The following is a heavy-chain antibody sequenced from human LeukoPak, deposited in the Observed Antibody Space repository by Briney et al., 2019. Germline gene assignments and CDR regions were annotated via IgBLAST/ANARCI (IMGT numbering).Heavy chain of an antibody. J-gene: IGHJ4*02. CDR3: ARDGVGYCSSTSCYFDY. V-gene: IGHV3-20*01. D-gene: IGHD2-2*01. CDR1: GFTFDDYA. CDR2: INWNGGST. Sequence: PGGSLRLSCAASGFTFDDYAMHWVRQAPGKGLEWVSGINWNGGSTGYADSVKGRFTISRDNAKNSLYLQMNSLRAEDTALYHCARDGVGYCSSTSCYFDYWGQGTLVTVSS.